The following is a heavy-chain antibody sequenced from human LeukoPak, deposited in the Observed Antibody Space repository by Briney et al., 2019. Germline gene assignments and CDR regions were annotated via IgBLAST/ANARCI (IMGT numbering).Heavy chain of an antibody. CDR2: ISWNSGSI. J-gene: IGHJ4*02. D-gene: IGHD4-17*01. CDR3: AKDMGDYGDYGVDY. Sequence: PGGSLRLSCAASGFTFDDYAMHWVRHAPGKGLEWVSGISWNSGSIGYADSVKGRFTISRDNAKNSLYLQMNSLRAEDTALYYCAKDMGDYGDYGVDYWGQGTLVTVSS. V-gene: IGHV3-9*01. CDR1: GFTFDDYA.